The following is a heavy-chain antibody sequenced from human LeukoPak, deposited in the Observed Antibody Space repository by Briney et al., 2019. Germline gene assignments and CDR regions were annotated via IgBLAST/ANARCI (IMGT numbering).Heavy chain of an antibody. CDR1: GYSISSGYY. Sequence: PSETLSLTCTVSGYSISSGYYWGWIRQPPGKGLEWIGSIYHSGSTYYNPSLKSRVTISVDTSKNQFSLKLSSVTAADTAVYYCARQSRSGIQLRYFDYWGQGTLVTVSS. V-gene: IGHV4-38-2*02. CDR2: IYHSGST. CDR3: ARQSRSGIQLRYFDY. J-gene: IGHJ4*02. D-gene: IGHD5-18*01.